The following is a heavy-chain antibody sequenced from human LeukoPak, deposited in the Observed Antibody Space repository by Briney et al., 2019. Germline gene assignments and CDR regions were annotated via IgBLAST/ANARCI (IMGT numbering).Heavy chain of an antibody. Sequence: GGSLRLSCVASGFTLRTYAMNWVRQAPGKGLEWVSYISSSSSTIYYADSVKGRFTISRDNAKNSLYLQMNSLRAEDTAVYYCARDGIPYGSGSYYNIGPHEIYYWGQGTLVTVSS. D-gene: IGHD3-10*01. CDR1: GFTLRTYA. CDR3: ARDGIPYGSGSYYNIGPHEIYY. J-gene: IGHJ4*02. CDR2: ISSSSSTI. V-gene: IGHV3-48*04.